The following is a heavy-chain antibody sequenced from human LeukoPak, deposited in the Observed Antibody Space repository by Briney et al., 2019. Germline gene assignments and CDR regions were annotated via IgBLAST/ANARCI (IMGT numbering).Heavy chain of an antibody. CDR2: ISSRGGSM. Sequence: GGSLRLACAASGLTFSNYEMNSVRQAPGKGLEWVSWISSRGGSMYYADSVKGRFTISRDNARNSLYLQMNSLRAEDTAVYYCARPGRAVTQGYWGQGTLVTVSS. D-gene: IGHD3-10*01. CDR1: GLTFSNYE. CDR3: ARPGRAVTQGY. V-gene: IGHV3-48*03. J-gene: IGHJ4*02.